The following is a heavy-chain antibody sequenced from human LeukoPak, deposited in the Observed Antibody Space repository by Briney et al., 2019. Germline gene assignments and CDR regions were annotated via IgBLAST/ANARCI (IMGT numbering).Heavy chain of an antibody. CDR2: IYYSGST. J-gene: IGHJ5*02. Sequence: SETLSLTCTVSGGSISSSSYYWGWIRQPPGKGLEWIGSIYYSGSTYYNPSLKSRVTISVDTSKNQFSLKLSSVTAADTAVYYCARHPWGYDSRGYYLNYFDPWGQGTLVTVSS. CDR1: GGSISSSSYY. CDR3: ARHPWGYDSRGYYLNYFDP. D-gene: IGHD3-22*01. V-gene: IGHV4-39*01.